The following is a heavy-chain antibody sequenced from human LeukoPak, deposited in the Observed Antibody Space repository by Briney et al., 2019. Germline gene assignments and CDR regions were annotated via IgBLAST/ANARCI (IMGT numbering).Heavy chain of an antibody. CDR2: ISSSSSYI. Sequence: GGSLRLSCAASGFTFSSYNMNWVRQAPGKGLEWVSSISSSSSYIYYADSVKGRFTISRDNAKNSLYLQMNSLRAEDTAVYYCARDYGDYQDWYFDLWGRGTLVTVSS. D-gene: IGHD4-17*01. J-gene: IGHJ2*01. CDR3: ARDYGDYQDWYFDL. V-gene: IGHV3-21*01. CDR1: GFTFSSYN.